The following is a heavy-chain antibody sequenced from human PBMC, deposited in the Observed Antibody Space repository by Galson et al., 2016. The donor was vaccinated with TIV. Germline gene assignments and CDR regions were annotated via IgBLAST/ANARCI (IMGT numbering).Heavy chain of an antibody. CDR2: IYAGDSDT. D-gene: IGHD5-18*01. V-gene: IGHV5-51*03. CDR1: GYSFTSNW. J-gene: IGHJ4*02. Sequence: QSGAEVKKPGESLKISCKVSGYSFTSNWIAWVRQMPGKGLAWMGIIYAGDSDTRYSPSFQGQVTISADESVSTAYLQWSNLKASDSAMYFCARAPGYTGYSYGYFDSWGRGTLVTVSS. CDR3: ARAPGYTGYSYGYFDS.